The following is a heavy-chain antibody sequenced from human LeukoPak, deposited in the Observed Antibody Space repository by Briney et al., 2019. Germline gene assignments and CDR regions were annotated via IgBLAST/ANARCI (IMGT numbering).Heavy chain of an antibody. J-gene: IGHJ5*02. Sequence: PSETLSLTCTVSGGSISSSSYYWGWIRQPPGKGLESIGSIYYTGSTYYNPSLKSRVTISVDTSKNQFSLKLSSVTAADTAVYYCARQAAYCSSGSCYPNWFDPWGQGTQVTVSS. CDR1: GGSISSSSYY. CDR3: ARQAAYCSSGSCYPNWFDP. D-gene: IGHD2-15*01. V-gene: IGHV4-39*01. CDR2: IYYTGST.